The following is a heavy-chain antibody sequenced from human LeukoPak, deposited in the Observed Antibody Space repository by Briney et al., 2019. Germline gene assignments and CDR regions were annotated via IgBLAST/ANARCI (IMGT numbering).Heavy chain of an antibody. D-gene: IGHD3-10*01. J-gene: IGHJ5*02. Sequence: SETLSLTCAVYGGSFSGYYWSWIRQPPGKGLEWIGEINHSGSTNYNPPLKSRVTISVDTSKNQFSLKLSSVTAAGTAVYYCARGGFGFGELVPSDWFDPWGQGTLVTVSS. CDR3: ARGGFGFGELVPSDWFDP. CDR2: INHSGST. CDR1: GGSFSGYY. V-gene: IGHV4-34*01.